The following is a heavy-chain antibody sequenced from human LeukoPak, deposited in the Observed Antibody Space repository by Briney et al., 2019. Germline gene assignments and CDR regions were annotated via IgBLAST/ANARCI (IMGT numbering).Heavy chain of an antibody. J-gene: IGHJ4*02. Sequence: SETLSLTCTVSGGSISSGGYYWSWIRQHPGKGLEWIGYIYYSGSTYYNPSLKSRVTISVDTSKNQFSLKLSSVTAADTAVYYCARAKPDDVLLWFGELSLTAFDYWGQGTLVTVSS. CDR3: ARAKPDDVLLWFGELSLTAFDY. V-gene: IGHV4-31*03. CDR1: GGSISSGGYY. D-gene: IGHD3-10*01. CDR2: IYYSGST.